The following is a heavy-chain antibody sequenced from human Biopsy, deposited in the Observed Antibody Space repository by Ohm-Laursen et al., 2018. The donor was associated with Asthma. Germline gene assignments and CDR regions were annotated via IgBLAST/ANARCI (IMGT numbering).Heavy chain of an antibody. V-gene: IGHV4-39*01. Sequence: SQTLSLTCAVSGGSMSSSSYSWGWIRQPPGKGLEWIGSISYTGNTDIPSLRSRVTLSVDTSKNNFSLKLASVTAADTAVSYCARHWNWGSFFDYWGQGMLVTVSS. J-gene: IGHJ4*02. CDR1: GGSMSSSSYS. CDR3: ARHWNWGSFFDY. D-gene: IGHD7-27*01. CDR2: ISYTGNT.